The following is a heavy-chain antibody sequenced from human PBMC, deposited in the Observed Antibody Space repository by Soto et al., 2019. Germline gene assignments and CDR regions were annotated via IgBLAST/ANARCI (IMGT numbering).Heavy chain of an antibody. CDR3: ARDKSSSWYTYTDY. V-gene: IGHV3-48*03. CDR1: GFTFSSYE. Sequence: PGGSLRLSCAASGFTFSSYEMNWVRQAPGKGLEWVSYISSSGSTIYYADSVKGRFTISRDNAKNSLYLQMNSLRAEDTAVYYCARDKSSSWYTYTDYWGQGTLVTVSS. D-gene: IGHD6-13*01. J-gene: IGHJ4*02. CDR2: ISSSGSTI.